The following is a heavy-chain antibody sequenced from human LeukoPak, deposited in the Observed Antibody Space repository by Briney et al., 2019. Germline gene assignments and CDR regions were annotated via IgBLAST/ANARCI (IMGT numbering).Heavy chain of an antibody. CDR2: ISSSSSYI. V-gene: IGHV3-21*01. Sequence: GGSLRLSCTVSGFTFGDYAMNWVRQAPGKGLEWVSSISSSSSYIYYADSVKGRFTISRDNAKNSLYLQMNSLRAEDTAVYYCARDLRGGSYGYYYYYMDVWGKGTTVTVSS. J-gene: IGHJ6*03. CDR1: GFTFGDYA. D-gene: IGHD1-26*01. CDR3: ARDLRGGSYGYYYYYMDV.